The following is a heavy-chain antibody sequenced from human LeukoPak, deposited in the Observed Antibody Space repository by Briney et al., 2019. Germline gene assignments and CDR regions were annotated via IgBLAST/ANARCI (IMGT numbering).Heavy chain of an antibody. Sequence: GGSLRLSCAASGFTFSSYWMSWVRQAPGKGLEWVANIKQDGSNKYYADSVKGRFTISRDNSKNTLYLQMNSLRAEDTAVYYCATVTTDAFDIWGQGTMVTVSS. D-gene: IGHD4-17*01. CDR2: IKQDGSNK. J-gene: IGHJ3*02. CDR1: GFTFSSYW. CDR3: ATVTTDAFDI. V-gene: IGHV3-7*01.